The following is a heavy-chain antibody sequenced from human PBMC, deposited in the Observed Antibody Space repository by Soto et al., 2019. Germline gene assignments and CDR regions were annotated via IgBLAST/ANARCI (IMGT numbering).Heavy chain of an antibody. J-gene: IGHJ4*02. CDR1: GFPFSSYA. Sequence: PGGSLRLSCTASGFPFSSYAMSWVRQAPGKGLEWVSAISGSGGNTYYADSVKGRFTISRDNSKNTLYLQMNSLRAEDTAVYYCAKSITARPFDYWGQGALVTVSS. D-gene: IGHD6-6*01. CDR2: ISGSGGNT. CDR3: AKSITARPFDY. V-gene: IGHV3-23*01.